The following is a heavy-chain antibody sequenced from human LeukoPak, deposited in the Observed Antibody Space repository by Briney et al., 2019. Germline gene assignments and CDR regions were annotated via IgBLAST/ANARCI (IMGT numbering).Heavy chain of an antibody. CDR1: GYTFTSYA. CDR3: AREKCSSTSCPLVYIYYYYGMDV. Sequence: ASVKVSCKASGYTFTSYAMHWVRQAPGQRLEWMGWINAGNGNTKYSQKFQGRVTITRDTSTSTVYMELSSLRSEDTAVYYCAREKCSSTSCPLVYIYYYYGMDVWGQGTTVTVSS. CDR2: INAGNGNT. D-gene: IGHD2-2*01. J-gene: IGHJ6*02. V-gene: IGHV1-3*01.